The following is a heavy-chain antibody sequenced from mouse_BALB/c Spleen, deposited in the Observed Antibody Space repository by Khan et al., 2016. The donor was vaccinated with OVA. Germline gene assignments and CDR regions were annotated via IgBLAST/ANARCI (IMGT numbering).Heavy chain of an antibody. CDR2: IYPGNSDT. Sequence: EVQLQQSGTVLARPGASVKMSCKASGYSFTNYWMHWVQQRPGQGLEWIGAIYPGNSDTRFNQKFKGKATLTAVTSANTAYVELSSLTNEDSAVYYCTRSYDSYYVDYWGQGTTRTVSS. V-gene: IGHV1-5*01. J-gene: IGHJ2*01. CDR1: GYSFTNYW. D-gene: IGHD2-4*01. CDR3: TRSYDSYYVDY.